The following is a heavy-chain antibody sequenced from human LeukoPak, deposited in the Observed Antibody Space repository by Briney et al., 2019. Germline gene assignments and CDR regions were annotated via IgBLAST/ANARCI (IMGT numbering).Heavy chain of an antibody. Sequence: PGGSLRLSCAGSGFTISTYGMSWVRQAPNKGLEWLSTISGSGDSTYYADSVKGRFTISRDNSKNTLFLQMNSLRAEDTAIYYCAKWQYYVSGDDYWGQGILVTVSS. CDR2: ISGSGDST. V-gene: IGHV3-23*01. CDR1: GFTISTYG. CDR3: AKWQYYVSGDDY. D-gene: IGHD3-10*01. J-gene: IGHJ4*02.